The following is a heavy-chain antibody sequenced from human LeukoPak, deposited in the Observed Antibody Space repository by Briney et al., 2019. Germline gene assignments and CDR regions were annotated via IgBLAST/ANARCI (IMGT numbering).Heavy chain of an antibody. CDR1: GYSISSGYY. V-gene: IGHV4-38-2*01. D-gene: IGHD3-10*01. Sequence: PSETLSLTCSVSGYSISSGYYWGWIRQPPGKGLEWIGSFSHSGSSYYNPSLKSRVTISIDTSKSQFSLKLSSVTAADTAVYYCARRARSGGQRLVSGSYYNVYYFDYWGQGTLVTVSS. CDR3: ARRARSGGQRLVSGSYYNVYYFDY. J-gene: IGHJ4*02. CDR2: FSHSGSS.